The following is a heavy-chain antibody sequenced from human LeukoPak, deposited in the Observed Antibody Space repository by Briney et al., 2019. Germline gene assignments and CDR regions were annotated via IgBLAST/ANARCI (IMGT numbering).Heavy chain of an antibody. CDR1: GYTFTGYY. CDR2: INPNSCGR. Sequence: SVNVSCKASGYTFTGYYMHWVRQAPGQALEWMGWINPNSCGRNYAQKFQARVTMTGDMSMSTVYMELSSLRSEDTAVYYCASRYYDSRGYSPDALDILGQGTIVTVSS. V-gene: IGHV1-2*02. J-gene: IGHJ3*02. D-gene: IGHD3-22*01. CDR3: ASRYYDSRGYSPDALDI.